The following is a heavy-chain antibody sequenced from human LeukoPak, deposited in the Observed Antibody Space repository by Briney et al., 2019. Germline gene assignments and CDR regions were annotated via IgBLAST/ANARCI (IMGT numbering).Heavy chain of an antibody. Sequence: SETLSLTCTVSGGSISSYYWSWIRQPPGKGLEWIGYIYYSGSTNYNPSLKSRVTISVGTSKNQFSLKLSSVTAADTAVYYCARTYGGQFDYWGQGTLVTVSS. CDR1: GGSISSYY. CDR3: ARTYGGQFDY. V-gene: IGHV4-59*01. CDR2: IYYSGST. J-gene: IGHJ4*02. D-gene: IGHD4-23*01.